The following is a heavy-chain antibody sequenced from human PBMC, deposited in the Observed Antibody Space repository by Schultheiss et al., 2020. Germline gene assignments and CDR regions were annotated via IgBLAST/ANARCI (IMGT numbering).Heavy chain of an antibody. J-gene: IGHJ4*02. CDR1: GFTFSKYA. CDR2: ISGSGGDT. CDR3: AKDLTWGWGGDY. Sequence: RGSLRLSCADSGFTFSKYAMSWVRQTRGEGLEWVEAISGSGGDTYYADSVKGRFTISRDNSRKIVYLEMDSLRAEDTAVYYCAKDLTWGWGGDYWGQGTVVTVPS. D-gene: IGHD7-27*01. V-gene: IGHV3-23*01.